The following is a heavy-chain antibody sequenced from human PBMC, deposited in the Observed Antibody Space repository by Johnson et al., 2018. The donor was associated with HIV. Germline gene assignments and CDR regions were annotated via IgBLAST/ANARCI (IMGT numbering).Heavy chain of an antibody. D-gene: IGHD6-19*01. Sequence: VQLVESGGGVVRPGGSLRLSCAVSGFTFDEYGMSWVRQAPGKGLEWVSGINWNGVSTGYADSVKGRFTISRDNAKNSLYLQMNRLRAEDTALYYCARVGGYSDWSLGLVMDAFDIWGQGTMVTVSS. V-gene: IGHV3-20*04. CDR1: GFTFDEYG. CDR3: ARVGGYSDWSLGLVMDAFDI. J-gene: IGHJ3*02. CDR2: INWNGVST.